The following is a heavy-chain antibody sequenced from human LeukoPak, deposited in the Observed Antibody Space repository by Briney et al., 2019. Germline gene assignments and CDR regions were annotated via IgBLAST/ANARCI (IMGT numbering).Heavy chain of an antibody. CDR1: GYSFTSYW. Sequence: GESLKISCKGSGYSFTSYWIGWVRQMPGKGLEWMGIIYPGDSDTRYSPSFQGQVTISADKSISTAYLQWSSLKASDTAMYYCARHENHYDSSGYGHYYYYMDVWGKGTTVTVSS. D-gene: IGHD3-22*01. CDR2: IYPGDSDT. J-gene: IGHJ6*03. V-gene: IGHV5-51*01. CDR3: ARHENHYDSSGYGHYYYYMDV.